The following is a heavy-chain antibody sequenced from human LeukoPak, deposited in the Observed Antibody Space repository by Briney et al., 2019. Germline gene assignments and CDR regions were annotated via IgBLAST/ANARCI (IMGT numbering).Heavy chain of an antibody. CDR3: ARDRRSGYDSTPWFDP. Sequence: PSETLSLTCAVSGGSITNFYWSWLRQPPGKGLEWIGDIYYSGRTKYSPSLKSRVTISVDTSKNQFSLKLNSVTAADTAVYYCARDRRSGYDSTPWFDPWGQGTLVTVSS. CDR1: GGSITNFY. V-gene: IGHV4-59*01. D-gene: IGHD5-12*01. J-gene: IGHJ5*02. CDR2: IYYSGRT.